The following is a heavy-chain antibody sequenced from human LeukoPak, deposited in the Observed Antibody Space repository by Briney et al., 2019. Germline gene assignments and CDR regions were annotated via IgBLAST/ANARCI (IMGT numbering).Heavy chain of an antibody. CDR2: IIPIFGTR. J-gene: IGHJ6*03. CDR3: ARDQGGYSSSSPYYYYYMDV. CDR1: GGTLSRNA. D-gene: IGHD6-6*01. V-gene: IGHV1-69*05. Sequence: ASVKVSCKASGGTLSRNAISWVRQAPGRGLEWMGGIIPIFGTRNYVQKFQGRVTITTDDSTSTAYMELNSLRYEDTAVYYCARDQGGYSSSSPYYYYYMDVWGKGTMVTVSS.